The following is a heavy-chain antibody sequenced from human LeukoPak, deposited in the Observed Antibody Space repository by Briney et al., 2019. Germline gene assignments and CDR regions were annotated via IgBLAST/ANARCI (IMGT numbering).Heavy chain of an antibody. CDR2: ISSSSSYI. D-gene: IGHD2/OR15-2a*01. V-gene: IGHV3-21*01. Sequence: KPGGSLRLSCAASGFTFSSYSMNWVRQAPGKGLEWVSSISSSSSYIYYADSVKGRFTISRDNAKNSLYLQMNSLRAEDTAVYYCARDRAGISMANCFDPWGQGTLVTVSS. CDR3: ARDRAGISMANCFDP. J-gene: IGHJ5*02. CDR1: GFTFSSYS.